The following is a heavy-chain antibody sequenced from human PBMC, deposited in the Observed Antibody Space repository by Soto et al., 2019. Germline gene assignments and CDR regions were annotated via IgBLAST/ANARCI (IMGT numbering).Heavy chain of an antibody. CDR2: VNPNSGDT. CDR1: GYSFTSYD. V-gene: IGHV1-8*01. J-gene: IGHJ3*01. Sequence: QVQLVQSGAEVKKPGASVKVSCKASGYSFTSYDMHWGRKAPGQGLEWMGWVNPNSGDTDYAQKFQDRVTMTTDTSIRIAYMELSSLRSEDTAVYYCARVSFLAPVTGAEMFDFWGQGTMVTVSS. CDR3: ARVSFLAPVTGAEMFDF. D-gene: IGHD2-21*02.